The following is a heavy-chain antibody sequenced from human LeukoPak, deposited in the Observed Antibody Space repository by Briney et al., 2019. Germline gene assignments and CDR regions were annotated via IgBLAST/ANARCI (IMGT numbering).Heavy chain of an antibody. CDR2: ISSSSSTI. CDR3: ARERDTAMVDYFDY. J-gene: IGHJ4*02. D-gene: IGHD5-18*01. V-gene: IGHV3-48*02. Sequence: PGGSLRLSCAASGFTFSSYSMNWVRQAPGKGLEWVSYISSSSSTIYHADSVKGRFTISRDNAKNSLYLQMNSLRDEDTAVYYCARERDTAMVDYFDYWGQGTLVTVSS. CDR1: GFTFSSYS.